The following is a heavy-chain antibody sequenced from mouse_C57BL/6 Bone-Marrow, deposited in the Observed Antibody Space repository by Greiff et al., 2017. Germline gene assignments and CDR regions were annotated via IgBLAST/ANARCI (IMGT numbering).Heavy chain of an antibody. Sequence: EVQLQESGPGLVKPSQSLSLTCSVTGYSITSGYYWNWIRQFPGNKLEWMGYISYDGSNNYNPSLKNRISITRDTSKNQFFLKLNSVTTEDTATYYCAYDGPWYFDVWGTGTTVTVSS. CDR3: AYDGPWYFDV. V-gene: IGHV3-6*01. J-gene: IGHJ1*03. CDR2: ISYDGSN. D-gene: IGHD2-3*01. CDR1: GYSITSGYY.